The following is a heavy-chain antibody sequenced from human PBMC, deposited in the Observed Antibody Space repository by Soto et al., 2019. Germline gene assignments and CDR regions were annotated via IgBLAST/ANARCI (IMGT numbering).Heavy chain of an antibody. CDR3: AREGAAAGINYYYYYMDV. CDR2: INAGNGNT. J-gene: IGHJ6*03. V-gene: IGHV1-3*01. Sequence: GASVKVSCKASGYTFTSYAMHWVRQAPGQRLEWMGWINAGNGNTKYSQKFQGRVTITRDTSASTAYMELSSLRSEDTAVYYCAREGAAAGINYYYYYMDVRGKGTTVTVSS. CDR1: GYTFTSYA. D-gene: IGHD6-13*01.